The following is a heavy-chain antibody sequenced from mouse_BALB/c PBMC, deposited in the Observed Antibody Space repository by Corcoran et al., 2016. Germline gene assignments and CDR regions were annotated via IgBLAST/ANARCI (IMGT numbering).Heavy chain of an antibody. CDR3: AREGGTYSHMDY. CDR2: INTYTGEP. Sequence: QIQMVQSGPELKKPGETVKISCKASGYTFTNYGMNWVKQAPGKGSKWMGWINTYTGEPTYADDFKGRFVFSLETSASTAYLQINNLKNEDTATYFCAREGGTYSHMDYWGQGTSVTVSS. J-gene: IGHJ4*01. V-gene: IGHV9-3-1*01. D-gene: IGHD2-10*01. CDR1: GYTFTNYG.